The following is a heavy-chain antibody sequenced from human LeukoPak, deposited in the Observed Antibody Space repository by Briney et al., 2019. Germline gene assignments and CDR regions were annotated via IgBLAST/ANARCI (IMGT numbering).Heavy chain of an antibody. V-gene: IGHV3-74*01. D-gene: IGHD4/OR15-4a*01. CDR1: GFTFSRYW. Sequence: GGSLRLSCAASGFTFSRYWMHWVRQAPGKGLVWVSRIDSDESTTSYADSVKGRFTISRDNAKNTLYLRMNSLGAEDTAVYYCAKSGPAMVLYYFDYWGQGTLVTVSS. CDR3: AKSGPAMVLYYFDY. CDR2: IDSDESTT. J-gene: IGHJ4*02.